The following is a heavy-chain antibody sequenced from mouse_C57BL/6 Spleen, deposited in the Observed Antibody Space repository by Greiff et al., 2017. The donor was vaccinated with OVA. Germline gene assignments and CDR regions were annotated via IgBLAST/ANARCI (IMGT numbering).Heavy chain of an antibody. V-gene: IGHV2-2*01. CDR3: ARTYDYDGDYAMDY. J-gene: IGHJ4*01. D-gene: IGHD2-4*01. CDR2: ICRGGST. Sequence: QVQLKESGPGLVQPSPSLSISCTASGYSLTSYGVHWVRQSPGQGLEWLGVICRGGSTDYNAAYISRMSISKDNSKSQVFFKMNSLQADDTAIYYCARTYDYDGDYAMDYWGQGTSVTVSS. CDR1: GYSLTSYG.